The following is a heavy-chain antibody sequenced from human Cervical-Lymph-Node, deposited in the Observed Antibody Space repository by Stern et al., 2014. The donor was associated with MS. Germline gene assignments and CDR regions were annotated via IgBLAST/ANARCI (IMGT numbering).Heavy chain of an antibody. J-gene: IGHJ4*02. D-gene: IGHD3-22*01. CDR3: AHRRDGYSYFDY. Sequence: QVTLRESGPTLVKPTQTLTLTCTFSGFSLSSSPVAVGWIRQPPGEALEWLALIYWDYDTRYSPSLKNRLTVTKDSSKNQVVLTMTNMDPVDTATYYCAHRRDGYSYFDYWGQGSLVTVSP. CDR2: IYWDYDT. CDR1: GFSLSSSPVA. V-gene: IGHV2-5*02.